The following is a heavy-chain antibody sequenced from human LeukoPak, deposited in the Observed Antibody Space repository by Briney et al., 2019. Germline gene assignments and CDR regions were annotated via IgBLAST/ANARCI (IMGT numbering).Heavy chain of an antibody. CDR2: IYHIGNT. J-gene: IGHJ4*02. D-gene: IGHD3-9*01. Sequence: SETLSLTCTVSNYSISSGYYWGWIRQPPGKGLEWIGTIYHIGNTYYNPSLKSRVTISVDTSKNRFSLRLSSVTAADTAVYYCARGPHIFMRNGLSDYWGLGTLVTVSS. CDR1: NYSISSGYY. CDR3: ARGPHIFMRNGLSDY. V-gene: IGHV4-38-2*02.